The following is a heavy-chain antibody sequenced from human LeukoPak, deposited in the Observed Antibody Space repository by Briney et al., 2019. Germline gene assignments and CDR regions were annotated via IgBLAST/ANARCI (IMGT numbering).Heavy chain of an antibody. J-gene: IGHJ4*02. V-gene: IGHV3-30-3*01. CDR3: ARGLDTSDFDY. CDR2: ISYDGSNK. Sequence: PGGSLRLSCAASGFTFSSYAMHWVRQAPGKGLEWVAVISYDGSNKYYADSVKGRFTISRDNSKNTLYLQMNSLRAEDTAVYYCARGLDTSDFDYWGQGTLVTVPS. CDR1: GFTFSSYA. D-gene: IGHD5-18*01.